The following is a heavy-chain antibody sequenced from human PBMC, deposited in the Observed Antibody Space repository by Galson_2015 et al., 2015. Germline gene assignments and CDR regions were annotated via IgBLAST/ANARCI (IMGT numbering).Heavy chain of an antibody. CDR2: IWYDGSNK. J-gene: IGHJ6*02. CDR1: GVTFSSYG. Sequence: SLRLSCAASGVTFSSYGMHWVRQAPGKGLEWVAVIWYDGSNKYYADSVKGRFTISRDNSKNTLYLQMNSLRAEDTAVYYCARDQGTMVRGVIDVWGQGTTVTVSS. V-gene: IGHV3-33*01. CDR3: ARDQGTMVRGVIDV. D-gene: IGHD3-10*01.